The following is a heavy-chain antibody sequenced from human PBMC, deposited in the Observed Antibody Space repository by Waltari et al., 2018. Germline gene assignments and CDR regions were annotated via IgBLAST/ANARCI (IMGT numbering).Heavy chain of an antibody. CDR3: ARGIQLWGRGSWYFDN. V-gene: IGHV7-4-1*02. D-gene: IGHD3-16*01. CDR2: INTKTGNP. Sequence: QVQLVQSGSEWKKPGASVKVSCKASGYIFTNYAMNWVRQAPGQGLEWMGWINTKTGNPTYAQGFRGQFVFSLDTSVSTASLQISSLKAEDTAVYYCARGIQLWGRGSWYFDNWGQGTLVTVSS. J-gene: IGHJ4*02. CDR1: GYIFTNYA.